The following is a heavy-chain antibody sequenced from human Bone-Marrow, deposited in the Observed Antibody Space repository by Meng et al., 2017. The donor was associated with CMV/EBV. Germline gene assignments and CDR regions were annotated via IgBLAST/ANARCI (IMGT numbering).Heavy chain of an antibody. J-gene: IGHJ4*02. CDR3: AREFN. Sequence: GGSLRLSCASSGFSFSSNWMSWVRQAPGRGVEWVACINQDGSEIYYVVSVKGRFTISRDNAKNSLYLQMNSLRVEDTAVYYCAREFNWGQGTMVTVSS. CDR2: INQDGSEI. CDR1: GFSFSSNW. V-gene: IGHV3-7*01.